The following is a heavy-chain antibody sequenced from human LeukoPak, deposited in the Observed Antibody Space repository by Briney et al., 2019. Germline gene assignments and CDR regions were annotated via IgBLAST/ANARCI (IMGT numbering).Heavy chain of an antibody. CDR1: GFTFSSYS. V-gene: IGHV3-48*02. Sequence: PGGSLRRSCAASGFTFSSYSMNWVRQAPGKGLEWVSYISSSSSTIYYADSVKGRFTISRDNAKNSLYLQMNSLRDEDTAVYYCARDQYDILTGYYVDYWGQGTLVTVSS. CDR3: ARDQYDILTGYYVDY. CDR2: ISSSSSTI. D-gene: IGHD3-9*01. J-gene: IGHJ4*02.